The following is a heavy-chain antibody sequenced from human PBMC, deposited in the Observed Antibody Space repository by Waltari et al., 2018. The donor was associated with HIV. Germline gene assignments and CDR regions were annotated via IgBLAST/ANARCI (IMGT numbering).Heavy chain of an antibody. D-gene: IGHD1-1*01. CDR3: AKAVEVTQRGHFDY. Sequence: QVQLVESGGGVVQPGRSLRLSCAASGFTSSSYAMHWVRHAPGKGLEWVAVISYDGSNKYSADSVKGRFTISRDNSKDTLYLQMNSLRTEDTAVYYCAKAVEVTQRGHFDYWGQGTLVTVSS. CDR2: ISYDGSNK. V-gene: IGHV3-30*18. CDR1: GFTSSSYA. J-gene: IGHJ4*02.